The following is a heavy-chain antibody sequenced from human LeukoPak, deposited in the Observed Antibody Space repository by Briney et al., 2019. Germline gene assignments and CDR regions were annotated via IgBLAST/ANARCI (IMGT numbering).Heavy chain of an antibody. D-gene: IGHD6-19*01. V-gene: IGHV3-33*01. CDR3: ARDRVAGWFDP. CDR1: GFXFSSYG. J-gene: IGHJ5*02. CDR2: IWYDGSNK. Sequence: GRSLRLSCAASGFXFSSYGMHWVRQAPGKGLEWVAVIWYDGSNKYYADSVKGRFTISRDNSKNTLYLQMNSLRAEDTAVYYCARDRVAGWFDPWGQGTLVTVSS.